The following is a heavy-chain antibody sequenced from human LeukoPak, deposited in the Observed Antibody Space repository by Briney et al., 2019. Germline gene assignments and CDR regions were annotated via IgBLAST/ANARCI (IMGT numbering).Heavy chain of an antibody. CDR3: AKGLQNFDY. CDR2: ICGSGHST. V-gene: IGHV3-23*01. J-gene: IGHJ4*02. Sequence: GGSLRLSCAASGFTFSTYAMSWVRQAPGKGLEWVSAICGSGHSTYYADSVKGRFTVSSDNSKNTLYLQMNSLRAEDTAVYYCAKGLQNFDYWGQGTLVTVSS. CDR1: GFTFSTYA.